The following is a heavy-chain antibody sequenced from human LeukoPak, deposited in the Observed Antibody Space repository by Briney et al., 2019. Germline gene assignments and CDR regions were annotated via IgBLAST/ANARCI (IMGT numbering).Heavy chain of an antibody. V-gene: IGHV3-33*06. D-gene: IGHD3-22*01. Sequence: PGRSLRLSCAAFGFTFSSYGMHWVRQAPGKGLEWVAVIWYDGSNKYYADSVKGRFTISRDSSKNTLYLQMNSLRAEDTAVYYCAKFARYSSYDTSGYPDYWGQGTLVTVSS. J-gene: IGHJ4*02. CDR1: GFTFSSYG. CDR2: IWYDGSNK. CDR3: AKFARYSSYDTSGYPDY.